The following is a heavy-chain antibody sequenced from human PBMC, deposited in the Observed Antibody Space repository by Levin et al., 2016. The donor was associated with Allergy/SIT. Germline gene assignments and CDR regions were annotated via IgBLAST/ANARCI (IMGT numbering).Heavy chain of an antibody. J-gene: IGHJ6*02. V-gene: IGHV4-34*13. CDR3: ARDLVYGHYYYGMDV. Sequence: WIRQPPGKGLEWIGEINHSGSTNYNPSLKSRVTISVDTSKNQFSLKLSSVTAADTAVYYCARDLVYGHYYYGMDVWGQGTTVTVSS. CDR2: INHSGST. D-gene: IGHD3-16*01.